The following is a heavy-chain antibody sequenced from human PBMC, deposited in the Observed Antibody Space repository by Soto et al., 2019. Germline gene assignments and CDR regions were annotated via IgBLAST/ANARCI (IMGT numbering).Heavy chain of an antibody. CDR3: ARFTVATSYYAMDV. CDR1: GFTFSSYS. Sequence: GGSLRLSCAASGFTFSSYSMNWVRQAPGKGLEWVSSISSSSSYIYYADSVKGRFTISRDNAKNSLYLQMNSLRAEDTAVYYCARFTVATSYYAMDVWGQGTTVTVSS. D-gene: IGHD4-4*01. CDR2: ISSSSSYI. V-gene: IGHV3-21*04. J-gene: IGHJ6*02.